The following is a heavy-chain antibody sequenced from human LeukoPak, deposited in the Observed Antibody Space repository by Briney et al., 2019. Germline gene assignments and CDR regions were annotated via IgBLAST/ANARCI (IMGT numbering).Heavy chain of an antibody. J-gene: IGHJ4*02. CDR1: GDSVSSKSVA. V-gene: IGHV6-1*01. D-gene: IGHD2-8*02. CDR3: AHLCTCGGCYSDY. CDR2: TYYRSQWHS. Sequence: SQTLSLTCAISGDSVSSKSVAWNWLRQSPSRGLEWLGSTYYRSQWHSEYAVSLKGRITIGPDTSRNQFSLQLNSVTPEDTAIYYCAHLCTCGGCYSDYWSQGSLVTVSS.